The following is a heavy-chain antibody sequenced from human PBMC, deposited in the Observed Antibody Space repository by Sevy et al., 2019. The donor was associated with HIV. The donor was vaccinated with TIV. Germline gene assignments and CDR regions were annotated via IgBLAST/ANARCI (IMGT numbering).Heavy chain of an antibody. CDR3: VRGLYNRRTQD. J-gene: IGHJ1*01. CDR1: GGSFSGYY. CDR2: INHSGGT. Sequence: SETLSLTCAVYGGSFSGYYWTWIRQSPGKGREGIGEINHSGGTTYNPSLKSRVTMSVDTSKNQFSLKLRSVTAADTAIYYCVRGLYNRRTQDWGQGTLVTVSS. D-gene: IGHD1-20*01. V-gene: IGHV4-34*01.